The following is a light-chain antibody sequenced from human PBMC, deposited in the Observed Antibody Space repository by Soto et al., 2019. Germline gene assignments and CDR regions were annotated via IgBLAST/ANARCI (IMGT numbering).Light chain of an antibody. Sequence: DIQMTQSPSSLSASVGDRVTITCRATRSINTVVSWYQQKPGKAPKLLMYTATSLQSGVPSRFSGRGSGTEFTLTISSLQPEDLATYYCQQSYSPSITFGPGTKVDIK. J-gene: IGKJ3*01. CDR1: RSINTV. CDR2: TAT. V-gene: IGKV1-39*01. CDR3: QQSYSPSIT.